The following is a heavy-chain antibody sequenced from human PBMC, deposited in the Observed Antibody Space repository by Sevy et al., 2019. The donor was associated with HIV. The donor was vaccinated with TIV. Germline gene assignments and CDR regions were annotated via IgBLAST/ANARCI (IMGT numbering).Heavy chain of an antibody. J-gene: IGHJ6*02. D-gene: IGHD3-3*01. Sequence: GGSLRLSCAASGFTFSDYYMSWIRQAPGKGLEWVSYISTSGSTIYYSDSVKGRFTISRDNAKNSLYLQMNSLRAEDTAVYYSARDKASIFGVVIGYYGLDVWGQGTTVTVSS. CDR1: GFTFSDYY. CDR2: ISTSGSTI. CDR3: ARDKASIFGVVIGYYGLDV. V-gene: IGHV3-11*01.